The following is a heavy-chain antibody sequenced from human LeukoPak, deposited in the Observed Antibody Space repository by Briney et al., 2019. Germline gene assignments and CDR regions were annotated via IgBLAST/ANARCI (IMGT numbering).Heavy chain of an antibody. D-gene: IGHD6-13*01. CDR3: ASTNSRWYGYYYYGMDV. CDR2: ISSSSSYI. Sequence: GGSLRLSCAASGFTFSSYSMNWVRQAPGKGLEWVSSISSSSSYIYYADSVKGRFTISRDNAKNSLYLQMNSLRAEDTAVYYCASTNSRWYGYYYYGMDVWGQGTTVTVSS. J-gene: IGHJ6*02. V-gene: IGHV3-21*01. CDR1: GFTFSSYS.